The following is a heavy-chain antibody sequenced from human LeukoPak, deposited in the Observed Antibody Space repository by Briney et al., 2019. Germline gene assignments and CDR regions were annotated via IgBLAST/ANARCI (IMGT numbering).Heavy chain of an antibody. Sequence: ASETLSLTCTVSGYSISSGYYWGWIRQPPGKGLEWIGSIYHSGSTYFNPSLKSRVTISVDTSKNQFSLKLSSVTAADTAVYYCARVVTGMAELDYWGQGTLVTVSS. V-gene: IGHV4-38-2*02. CDR1: GYSISSGYY. D-gene: IGHD5-18*01. CDR2: IYHSGST. J-gene: IGHJ4*02. CDR3: ARVVTGMAELDY.